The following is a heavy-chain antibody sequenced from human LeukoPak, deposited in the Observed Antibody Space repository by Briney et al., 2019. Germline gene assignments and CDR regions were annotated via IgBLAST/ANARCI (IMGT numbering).Heavy chain of an antibody. D-gene: IGHD3-22*01. CDR1: GFTFSSHG. J-gene: IGHJ4*02. Sequence: GTSLRLSCAASGFTFSSHGMHWVRQAPGMGLEWVALILYDASNEYYADSVQGRFTISRDSSRNTLYLQMNSLRAEDTAVYYCAKDGTGGYYYLDYWGQGTLVTVSS. CDR2: ILYDASNE. CDR3: AKDGTGGYYYLDY. V-gene: IGHV3-30*18.